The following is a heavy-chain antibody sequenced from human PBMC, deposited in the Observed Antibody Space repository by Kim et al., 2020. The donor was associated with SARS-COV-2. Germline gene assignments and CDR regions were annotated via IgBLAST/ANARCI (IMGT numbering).Heavy chain of an antibody. Sequence: GGSLRLSCAASGFTFSNAWMSWVRQAPGKGLEWVGRIKSKTDGGTTDYAAPVKGRFTISRDDSKNTLYLQMNSLKTEDTAVYYCTTGSYDILTGYVDYWGQGTLVTVSS. CDR2: IKSKTDGGTT. V-gene: IGHV3-15*01. D-gene: IGHD3-9*01. J-gene: IGHJ4*02. CDR1: GFTFSNAW. CDR3: TTGSYDILTGYVDY.